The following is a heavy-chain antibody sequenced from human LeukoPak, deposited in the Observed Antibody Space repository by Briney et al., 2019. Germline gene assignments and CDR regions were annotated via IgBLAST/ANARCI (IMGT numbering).Heavy chain of an antibody. V-gene: IGHV3-21*01. CDR3: ASPRGFDY. CDR2: ISTSSSYI. Sequence: PGGSLRLSCAASGFTFSSYGMNWVRQAPGKGLEWVSSISTSSSYIYYADSVKGRFTISRDNAENSLYLQMNSLRAEDTALYYCASPRGFDYWGQGTLVTVSS. CDR1: GFTFSSYG. D-gene: IGHD3-10*01. J-gene: IGHJ4*02.